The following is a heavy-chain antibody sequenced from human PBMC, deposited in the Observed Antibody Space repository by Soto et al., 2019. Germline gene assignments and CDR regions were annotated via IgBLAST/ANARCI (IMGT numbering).Heavy chain of an antibody. D-gene: IGHD3-3*01. CDR1: GFTFSSYA. CDR3: ARDRRYYDFWSGYRETYYYYGMDV. V-gene: IGHV3-30-3*01. Sequence: GGSLRLSCAASGFTFSSYAMHWVRQAPGKGLEWVAVISYDGSNKYYADSVKGRFTISRDNSKNTLYLQMNSLRAEDTAVYYCARDRRYYDFWSGYRETYYYYGMDVWGQGTTVTVSS. J-gene: IGHJ6*02. CDR2: ISYDGSNK.